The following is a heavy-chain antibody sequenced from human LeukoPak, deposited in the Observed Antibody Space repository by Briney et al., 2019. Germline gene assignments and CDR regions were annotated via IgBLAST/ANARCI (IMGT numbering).Heavy chain of an antibody. V-gene: IGHV4-59*11. J-gene: IGHJ3*02. CDR2: IYYTGSA. CDR1: GGSISNQY. D-gene: IGHD5-12*01. Sequence: SETLSLTCTVSGGSISNQYWTWIRQPPGKGLDWIGYIYYTGSANYNPSLTSRVTMSVDTSKNQFSLKLSSVTAADTAVYYCARATDDAFDMWGQGTMVTVSS. CDR3: ARATDDAFDM.